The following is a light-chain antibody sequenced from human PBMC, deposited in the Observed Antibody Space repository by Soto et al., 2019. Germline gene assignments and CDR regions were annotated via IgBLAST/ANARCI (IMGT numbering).Light chain of an antibody. CDR2: TND. CDR1: SSNIGSNF. Sequence: QSVLTQPPSASGTPGQRVTISCSGASSNIGSNFVYWYQQLPGMAPKLLIYTNDQRPSGVPDRFSGSKSGTSASLAISGLRSDDEADYYCAAWDDSLNGPYYVFGTGTKVTVL. V-gene: IGLV1-47*01. J-gene: IGLJ1*01. CDR3: AAWDDSLNGPYYV.